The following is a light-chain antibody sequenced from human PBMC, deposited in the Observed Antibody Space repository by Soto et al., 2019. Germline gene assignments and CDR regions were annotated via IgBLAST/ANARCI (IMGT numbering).Light chain of an antibody. V-gene: IGKV1-5*03. CDR1: ESIDSW. J-gene: IGKJ4*01. Sequence: DIQMTQSPSTLSASVGDRVTITCRASESIDSWLAWHQQKPGRAPKLLISKASSLESGVPSRFSGSGFGTEFTLTISNLQPEDFATYYCLQHNSYPLTFGGGTKVDIK. CDR2: KAS. CDR3: LQHNSYPLT.